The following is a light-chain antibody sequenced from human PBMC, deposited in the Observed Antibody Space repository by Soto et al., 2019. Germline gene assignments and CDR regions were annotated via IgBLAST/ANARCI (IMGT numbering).Light chain of an antibody. CDR1: QSVSSY. CDR3: QQRSNWPPGFT. V-gene: IGKV3-11*01. J-gene: IGKJ3*01. CDR2: DAS. Sequence: EIVLTQSPATLSLSPGERATLSCRASQSVSSYLNWYQQKPGQAPRLLIYDASNRASGISARFSGSGSGTDFILTISSLEPEDFAVYYCQQRSNWPPGFTFGPGTRVDIK.